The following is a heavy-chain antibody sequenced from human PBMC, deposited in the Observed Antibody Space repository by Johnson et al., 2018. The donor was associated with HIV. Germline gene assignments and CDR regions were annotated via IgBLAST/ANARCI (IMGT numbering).Heavy chain of an antibody. D-gene: IGHD4-23*01. Sequence: QVQLVESGGGVVQPGRSLRLSCTSSAFTFSGYAMHWVRQAPGKGLEWVSALSYDASNNYYADSVKGRFTISSDHSKNTVYLQMDSLRGEDTAVYYCARDPGNGGRPFDAFDIWGQGTMVTVSS. CDR3: ARDPGNGGRPFDAFDI. CDR2: LSYDASNN. J-gene: IGHJ3*02. CDR1: AFTFSGYA. V-gene: IGHV3-30*04.